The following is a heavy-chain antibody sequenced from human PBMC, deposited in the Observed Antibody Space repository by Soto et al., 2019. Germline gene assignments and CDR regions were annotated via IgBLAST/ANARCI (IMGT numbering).Heavy chain of an antibody. CDR1: GGTFSSYA. Sequence: GASVKVSCKASGGTFSSYAISWVRQAPGQGLEWMGGIIPIFGTANYAQKFQGRVTITADESTSTAYMELSSLRSEDTAVYYCARELDFWSGYWGREDYHGMDVWGQGTTVTVSS. CDR3: ARELDFWSGYWGREDYHGMDV. J-gene: IGHJ6*02. CDR2: IIPIFGTA. D-gene: IGHD3-3*01. V-gene: IGHV1-69*13.